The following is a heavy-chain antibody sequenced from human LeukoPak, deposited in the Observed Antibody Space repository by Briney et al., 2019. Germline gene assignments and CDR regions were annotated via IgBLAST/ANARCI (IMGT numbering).Heavy chain of an antibody. CDR3: ARRTTYYDYVWGSYRPDWYFDY. D-gene: IGHD3-16*02. V-gene: IGHV4-38-2*02. J-gene: IGHJ4*02. Sequence: SETLSLTCTVSGYSISSGYYWGWIRQPPGKGLEWIGSIYHSGSTYYNPSLKSRVTISVDTSKNQFSLKLSSVTAADTAVYYCARRTTYYDYVWGSYRPDWYFDYWGQGTLVTVSS. CDR1: GYSISSGYY. CDR2: IYHSGST.